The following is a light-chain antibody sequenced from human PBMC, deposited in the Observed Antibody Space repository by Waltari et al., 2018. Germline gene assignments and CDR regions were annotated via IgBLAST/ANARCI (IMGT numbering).Light chain of an antibody. CDR3: CSFAISGTYV. CDR1: NSDVGGYKY. Sequence: QSALTQPASVSGSPGQSITISCTGTNSDVGGYKYVPWYQQHPGKAPKVMIYDVSRRPSGVSNRFSGSKSGNTASLTISGLQAEDEADYYCCSFAISGTYVFGTGTKVTVL. J-gene: IGLJ1*01. CDR2: DVS. V-gene: IGLV2-23*02.